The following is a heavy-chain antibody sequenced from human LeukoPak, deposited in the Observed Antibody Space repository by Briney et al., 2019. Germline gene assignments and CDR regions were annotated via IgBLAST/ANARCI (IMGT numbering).Heavy chain of an antibody. CDR1: GYSFTSYW. D-gene: IGHD6-19*01. J-gene: IGHJ4*02. CDR2: IDPSDSYT. Sequence: GESLKISFKGSGYSFTSYWISWVRPMPGKGLEWMGRIDPSDSYTNYSPSFQGHVTISADKSISTAYLQWSSLKASDTAMYYCASYSSGWYGGFDYWGQGTLVTVSS. CDR3: ASYSSGWYGGFDY. V-gene: IGHV5-10-1*01.